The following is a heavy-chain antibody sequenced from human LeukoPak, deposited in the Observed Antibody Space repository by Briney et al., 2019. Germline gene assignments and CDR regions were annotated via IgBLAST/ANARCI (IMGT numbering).Heavy chain of an antibody. V-gene: IGHV4-61*05. D-gene: IGHD1-26*01. J-gene: IGHJ4*02. CDR2: IYYSGST. CDR1: GGSISTTTYY. Sequence: SETLSLTCTFSGGSISTTTYYWGWIRQPPGKGLEWIGYIYYSGSTNYNPSLKSRVTISVDTSKNQFSLKLSSVTAADTAVYYCGRTGTVWESFDYWGQGTLVTVSS. CDR3: GRTGTVWESFDY.